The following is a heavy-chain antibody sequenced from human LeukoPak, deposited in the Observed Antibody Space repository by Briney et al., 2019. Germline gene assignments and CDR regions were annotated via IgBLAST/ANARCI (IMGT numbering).Heavy chain of an antibody. D-gene: IGHD2-21*02. Sequence: SGGSLRLSCAASGFSFASYWMSWVRQAPGKGLEWVANIKQDGSDKYYVDSVTGRFTISRDNAKNSVFLQMNSLRVEDTAVYYCTRLRDQTQFWDWGQGTLVTVSS. CDR1: GFSFASYW. V-gene: IGHV3-7*01. J-gene: IGHJ4*02. CDR3: TRLRDQTQFWD. CDR2: IKQDGSDK.